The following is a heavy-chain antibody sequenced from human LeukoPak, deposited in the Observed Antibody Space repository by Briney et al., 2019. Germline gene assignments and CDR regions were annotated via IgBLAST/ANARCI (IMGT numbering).Heavy chain of an antibody. Sequence: GGSLRLSCAASGFTFSSYSMNWVRQAPGKGLEWVSSISSSSSYIYYADSVKGRFTISRDNAKNSLYLQMNSLRAEDTAVYYCARDLISGHGSGSYYNGNWFDPWGQGTLVTVSS. V-gene: IGHV3-21*01. CDR3: ARDLISGHGSGSYYNGNWFDP. CDR2: ISSSSSYI. J-gene: IGHJ5*02. CDR1: GFTFSSYS. D-gene: IGHD3-10*01.